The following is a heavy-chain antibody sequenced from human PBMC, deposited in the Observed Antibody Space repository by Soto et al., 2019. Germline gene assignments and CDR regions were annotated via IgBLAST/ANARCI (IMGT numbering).Heavy chain of an antibody. CDR1: GYTFTSYG. J-gene: IGHJ4*02. CDR3: AREAGWQRMVPYD. V-gene: IGHV1-18*04. Sequence: QVQLVQSGTEVKKPGASVNVSCKAFGYTFTSYGFSWVRQVPGQGLEWLGWISAFNGDTQYSQTMKGRLTVTTDTATTTGHRELRSLTPADTAVYYCAREAGWQRMVPYDWGQGTLVTVS. CDR2: ISAFNGDT. D-gene: IGHD6-25*01.